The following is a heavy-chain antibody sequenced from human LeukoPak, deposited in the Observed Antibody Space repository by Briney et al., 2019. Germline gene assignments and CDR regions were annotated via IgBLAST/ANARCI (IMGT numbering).Heavy chain of an antibody. J-gene: IGHJ3*02. V-gene: IGHV3-53*01. CDR2: IYSGGST. D-gene: IGHD6-6*01. Sequence: GGSLRLSCAASGFTVSSNYMSWVRQAPGKGLEWVSVIYSGGSTYYADSVKGRFTISRDNSKNTLYLQMNSLRAEDTAVYYCARGLYSSSPYFDIWGQGSMVTVSS. CDR3: ARGLYSSSPYFDI. CDR1: GFTVSSNY.